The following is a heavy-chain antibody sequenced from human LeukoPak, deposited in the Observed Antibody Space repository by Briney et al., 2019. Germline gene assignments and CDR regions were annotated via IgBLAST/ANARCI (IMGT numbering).Heavy chain of an antibody. V-gene: IGHV3-66*01. CDR2: IYSGGST. CDR1: GFTVSSNY. J-gene: IGHJ3*02. Sequence: GRSLRLSCAASGFTVSSNYMSWVRQAPGKGLEWVSVIYSGGSTYYADSVKGRFTISRDNSKNTLYLQMNSLRAEDTAVYYCASGKVYYDILTDPTSDAFDIWGQGTMVTVSS. D-gene: IGHD3-9*01. CDR3: ASGKVYYDILTDPTSDAFDI.